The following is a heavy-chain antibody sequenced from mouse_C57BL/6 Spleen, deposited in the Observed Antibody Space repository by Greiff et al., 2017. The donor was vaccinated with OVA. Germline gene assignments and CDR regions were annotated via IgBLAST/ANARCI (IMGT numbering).Heavy chain of an antibody. V-gene: IGHV5-17*01. Sequence: EVQVVESGGGLVKPGGSLKLSCAASGFTFSDYGMHWVRQAPEKGLEWVAYISSGSSTIYDADTVKGRFTISRDNAKNTLFLQMTSLRSEDTAMYYWARNWDWYFDVWGTGTTVTVSS. J-gene: IGHJ1*03. D-gene: IGHD4-1*01. CDR3: ARNWDWYFDV. CDR1: GFTFSDYG. CDR2: ISSGSSTI.